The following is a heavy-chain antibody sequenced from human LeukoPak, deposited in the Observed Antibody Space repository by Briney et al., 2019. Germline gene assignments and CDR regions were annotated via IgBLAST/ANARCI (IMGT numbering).Heavy chain of an antibody. CDR3: ARDRGASAIWFDP. CDR1: GGTFSSDA. CDR2: IIPILGIA. D-gene: IGHD3-10*01. J-gene: IGHJ5*02. V-gene: IGHV1-69*04. Sequence: SVKVSCKASGGTFSSDAISWARQAPGQGLEWMGRIIPILGIANYAQKFQGRVTITADKSTSTAYMELSSLRSEDTAVYYCARDRGASAIWFDPWGQGTLVTVSS.